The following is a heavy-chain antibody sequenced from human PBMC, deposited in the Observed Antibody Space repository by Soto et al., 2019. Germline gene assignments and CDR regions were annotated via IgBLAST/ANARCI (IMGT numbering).Heavy chain of an antibody. D-gene: IGHD6-13*01. Sequence: QVQLVQSGAEVKKPGASVKVSCKASGYTFTSYGISWVRQAPGQGLEWMGWISAYNGNTNYAQKLQGRDTMTTDTSTSTAYMELRSLRSDDTAVYYCARGRDPVIAAAGTGHDYWGQGTLVTVSS. CDR3: ARGRDPVIAAAGTGHDY. CDR1: GYTFTSYG. J-gene: IGHJ4*02. V-gene: IGHV1-18*04. CDR2: ISAYNGNT.